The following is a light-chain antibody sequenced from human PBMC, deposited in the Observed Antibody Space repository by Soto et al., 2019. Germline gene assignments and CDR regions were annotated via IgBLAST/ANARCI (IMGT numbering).Light chain of an antibody. CDR1: QSISSY. J-gene: IGKJ1*01. CDR3: QQSYSTRWT. Sequence: DLQMTQSPSSLSASVRDRVTITCRASQSISSYLNWYQQKPGKAPKLLIYAASSLQSGVPSRFSGSGSGTDFTLTISSLQPEDFATYYCQQSYSTRWTFGQGTKVEIK. V-gene: IGKV1-39*01. CDR2: AAS.